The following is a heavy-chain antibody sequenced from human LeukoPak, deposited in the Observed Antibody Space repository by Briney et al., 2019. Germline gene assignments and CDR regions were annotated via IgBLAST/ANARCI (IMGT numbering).Heavy chain of an antibody. V-gene: IGHV5-51*01. CDR1: GYSFTSYW. CDR3: ARHRRTVGDPYAFDI. Sequence: GESLKISCKGSGYSFTSYWIGWVRQMPGKGLEWMGIIYPGDSDTRYSPSFQGQVTISADKSISTAYLQWSSLKASDTAMYYCARHRRTVGDPYAFDIWGQGTMVTVSS. J-gene: IGHJ3*02. D-gene: IGHD2-8*02. CDR2: IYPGDSDT.